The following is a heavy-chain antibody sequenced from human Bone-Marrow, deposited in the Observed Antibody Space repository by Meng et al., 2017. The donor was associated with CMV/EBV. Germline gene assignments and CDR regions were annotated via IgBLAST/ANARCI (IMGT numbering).Heavy chain of an antibody. V-gene: IGHV3-7*01. Sequence: GRFLRLSCVASRFTFSTYWMSWVRQAPGKGLEWVANIKQVGSETYYVDSVRGRFTISRDNSKNSLYLQMNSLKAEDTAVDYCVRDPFLTFYYYGMDVWGQGTTVTVSS. CDR2: IKQVGSET. CDR3: VRDPFLTFYYYGMDV. CDR1: RFTFSTYW. D-gene: IGHD3-16*01. J-gene: IGHJ6*02.